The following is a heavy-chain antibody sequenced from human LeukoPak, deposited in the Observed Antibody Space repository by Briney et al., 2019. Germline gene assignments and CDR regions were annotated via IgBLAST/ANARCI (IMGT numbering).Heavy chain of an antibody. CDR1: GFTFSSYW. V-gene: IGHV3-7*01. Sequence: GGSLRLSCAASGFTFSSYWMSWVRQAPGKGLEWVANIKQDGSEKYYVDSVKGRFTISRDNAKNSLYLQMNSLRAEDTAVYYCAREGYSSSFFHLFYYYYYYMDVWGQGTLVTVSS. CDR2: IKQDGSEK. CDR3: AREGYSSSFFHLFYYYYYYMDV. D-gene: IGHD6-6*01. J-gene: IGHJ6*03.